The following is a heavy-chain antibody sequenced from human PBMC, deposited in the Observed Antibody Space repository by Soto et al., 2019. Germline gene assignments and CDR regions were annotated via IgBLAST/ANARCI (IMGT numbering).Heavy chain of an antibody. CDR1: GGSFSGYY. CDR2: INHSGST. Sequence: SETLSLTCAVYGGSFSGYYWTWIRQPPGTGLEWIGEINHSGSTNYNPSLKSRVTISVDTSKNQFSLKLSSVTAADTAVYYCARQHDRAIYFEYWGQGTLVTVSS. J-gene: IGHJ4*02. CDR3: ARQHDRAIYFEY. D-gene: IGHD1-1*01. V-gene: IGHV4-34*01.